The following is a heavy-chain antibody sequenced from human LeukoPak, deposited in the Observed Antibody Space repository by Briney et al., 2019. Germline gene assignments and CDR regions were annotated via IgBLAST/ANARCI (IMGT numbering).Heavy chain of an antibody. CDR1: GGSFSGYY. J-gene: IGHJ4*02. V-gene: IGHV4-34*01. CDR2: INHSGST. D-gene: IGHD6-19*01. Sequence: SETLSLTCAIYGGSFSGYYWSWIRQPPGKGLEWIGEINHSGSTNYNPSLKSRVTISVDTSKNQFSLKLSSVTAADTAVYYCAREAGSGWYDYWGQGTLVTVSS. CDR3: AREAGSGWYDY.